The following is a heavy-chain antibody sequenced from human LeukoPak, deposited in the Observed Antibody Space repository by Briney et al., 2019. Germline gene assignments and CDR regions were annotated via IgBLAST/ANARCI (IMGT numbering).Heavy chain of an antibody. J-gene: IGHJ6*02. CDR2: ISYDGSNK. CDR1: GFTFSSYG. Sequence: PGRSLRLSCAASGFTFSSYGMHWVRQAPGKGLEWVAVISYDGSNKYYADSVKGRFTISRDNSKNTLYLQMNSLRAEDTAVYYCAKDAVDTAMVSWYYYYGMDAWGQGTTVTVSS. D-gene: IGHD5-18*01. V-gene: IGHV3-30*18. CDR3: AKDAVDTAMVSWYYYYGMDA.